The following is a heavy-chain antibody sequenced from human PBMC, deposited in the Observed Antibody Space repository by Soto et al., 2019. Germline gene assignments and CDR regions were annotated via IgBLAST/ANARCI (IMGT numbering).Heavy chain of an antibody. CDR3: ARTGYSGYAIDY. CDR1: GLTFRSYG. Sequence: GGSLRLSCGASGLTFRSYGMHWVRQAPGKGLEWVADIWYDGSNKYYADSVKGHVTISADKSINPAYRQWTSLKAADTAMYFCARTGYSGYAIDYWGQGTLVTVSS. V-gene: IGHV3-33*01. J-gene: IGHJ4*02. CDR2: IWYDGSNK. D-gene: IGHD5-12*01.